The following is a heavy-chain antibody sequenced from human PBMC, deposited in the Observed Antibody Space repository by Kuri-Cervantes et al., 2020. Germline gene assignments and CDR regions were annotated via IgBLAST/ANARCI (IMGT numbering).Heavy chain of an antibody. V-gene: IGHV3-33*03. Sequence: GGSLRLSCAASGFTFSSYGMHWVRQAPGKGLEWVAVIWYDGSNKYYADSVKGRFTISRDNAKNSLYLQMNSLRAEDTALYYCAKVNGSGSYLYWYFDLWGRGTLVTVSS. CDR2: IWYDGSNK. CDR3: AKVNGSGSYLYWYFDL. J-gene: IGHJ2*01. CDR1: GFTFSSYG. D-gene: IGHD3-10*01.